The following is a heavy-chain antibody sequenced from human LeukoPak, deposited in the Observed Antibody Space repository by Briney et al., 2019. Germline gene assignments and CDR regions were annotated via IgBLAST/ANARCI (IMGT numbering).Heavy chain of an antibody. CDR3: ARGACSSTSCYLDWFDP. D-gene: IGHD2-2*01. J-gene: IGHJ5*02. CDR1: GGSFSGYY. CDR2: INHSGST. V-gene: IGHV4-34*01. Sequence: PSETLSLTCADYGGSFSGYYWSWIRQPPGKGLEWIGEINHSGSTNYNPSLKSRVTISVDTSKNQFSLKLSSVTAADTAVYYCARGACSSTSCYLDWFDPWGQGTLVTVSS.